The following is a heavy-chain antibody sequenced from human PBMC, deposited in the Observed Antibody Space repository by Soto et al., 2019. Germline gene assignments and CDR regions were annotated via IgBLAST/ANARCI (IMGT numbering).Heavy chain of an antibody. J-gene: IGHJ4*02. Sequence: SETLSLTCTVSGGSISSSSYYWGWIRQPPGKGLEWIGSIYYSGSTYYNPSLKSRITISVDTSKNQFSLKLSSVTAADTAVYYCARQQQLVDYWGQGTLVTVSS. V-gene: IGHV4-39*01. CDR1: GGSISSSSYY. CDR3: ARQQQLVDY. D-gene: IGHD6-13*01. CDR2: IYYSGST.